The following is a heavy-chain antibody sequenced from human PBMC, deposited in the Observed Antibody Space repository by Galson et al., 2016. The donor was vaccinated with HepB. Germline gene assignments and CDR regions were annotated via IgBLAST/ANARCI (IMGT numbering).Heavy chain of an antibody. V-gene: IGHV3-23*01. Sequence: SLRLSCAASGFTFSHYAMSWVRQAPGKGLEWVSTIGGSGGNTHYADSVKGRFTISRDNSKNTLNLQMNSLRAEDTAVYYCARDPGFRNGMNVWGQGTTVTVSS. J-gene: IGHJ6*02. CDR3: ARDPGFRNGMNV. CDR2: IGGSGGNT. CDR1: GFTFSHYA.